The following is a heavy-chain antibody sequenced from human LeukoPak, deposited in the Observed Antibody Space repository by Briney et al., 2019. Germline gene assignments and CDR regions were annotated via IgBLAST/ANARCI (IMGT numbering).Heavy chain of an antibody. D-gene: IGHD3-10*01. Sequence: GGSLRLSCADSGFTFSGNYMCWVRQAPGRGLEWVSVIYSGGTTLYADSVKGRFTISRDNSKNTLYLQMNSLRAEDASVYYCARVGYGSGNYSWGQGTLVTVSS. CDR3: ARVGYGSGNYS. CDR1: GFTFSGNY. V-gene: IGHV3-53*01. CDR2: IYSGGTT. J-gene: IGHJ4*02.